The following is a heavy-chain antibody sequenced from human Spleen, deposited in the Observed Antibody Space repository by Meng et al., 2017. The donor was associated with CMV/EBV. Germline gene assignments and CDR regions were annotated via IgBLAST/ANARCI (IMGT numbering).Heavy chain of an antibody. Sequence: DSGDSLSSGSYSWGWIRQPTGKGLEWIGSTYSSGSTYYNPSLKRRVIISVDTSTNQFSLTLNSATATDTALYYCVRNRYLVGAIADWGQGTLVTVSS. CDR2: TYSSGST. D-gene: IGHD1-26*01. CDR1: GDSLSSGSYS. J-gene: IGHJ4*02. V-gene: IGHV4-39*01. CDR3: VRNRYLVGAIAD.